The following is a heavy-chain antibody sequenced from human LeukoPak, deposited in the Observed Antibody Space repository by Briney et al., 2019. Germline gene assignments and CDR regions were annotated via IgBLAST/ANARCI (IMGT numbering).Heavy chain of an antibody. CDR1: GFTFSSYE. Sequence: GGSLRLSRAASGFTFSSYEMNWVRQAPGKGLEWVSYISSSGSTIYYADSVKGRFTISRDNSKNTLYLQMNSLRAEDTAVYYCAKAPARDSSGWSIDYWGQGTLVTVSS. D-gene: IGHD6-19*01. J-gene: IGHJ4*02. CDR2: ISSSGSTI. CDR3: AKAPARDSSGWSIDY. V-gene: IGHV3-48*03.